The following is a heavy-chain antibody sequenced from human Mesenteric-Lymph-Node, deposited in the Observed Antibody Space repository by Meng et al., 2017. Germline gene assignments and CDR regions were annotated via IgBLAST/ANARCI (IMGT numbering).Heavy chain of an antibody. CDR1: GCTFSSYA. CDR3: ARSQLVNDAFDI. J-gene: IGHJ3*02. CDR2: IIPTFGTA. Sequence: SVKVSCKASGCTFSSYAISWVRQAPGQGLEWMGGIIPTFGTANYAQKFQGRVTVTADESTSTAYMELSSLRSEDTAVYYCARSQLVNDAFDIWGQGTMVTVSS. V-gene: IGHV1-69*13. D-gene: IGHD6-6*01.